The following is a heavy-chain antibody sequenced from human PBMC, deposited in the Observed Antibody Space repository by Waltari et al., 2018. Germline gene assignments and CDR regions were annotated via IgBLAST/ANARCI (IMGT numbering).Heavy chain of an antibody. J-gene: IGHJ4*02. Sequence: EVQLVESGGGLVQPGGSLRLSCAASGFTFSSSWMSWVRPAPGKGLEWVGIIYPGDSDTRYSPSFQGQVTISADKSISTAYLQWSSLKASDTAMYYCARHEASGSYYPFDYWGQGILVTVSS. V-gene: IGHV5-51*01. CDR2: IYPGDSDT. CDR3: ARHEASGSYYPFDY. CDR1: GFTFSSSW. D-gene: IGHD1-26*01.